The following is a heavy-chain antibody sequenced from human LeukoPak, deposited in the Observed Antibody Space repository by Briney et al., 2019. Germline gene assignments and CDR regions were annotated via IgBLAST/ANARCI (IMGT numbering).Heavy chain of an antibody. CDR2: ISSGCSTV. V-gene: IGHV3-48*04. Sequence: GESLRLSCAASGFTFSTYAMNWVRQAPGKGLQWVSYISSGCSTVYYADSVNERFTISRDNAKNSLYLQMNSLRAEDTAVYYCARDRCSGTSCYSFEYWGQGTLVTVSS. D-gene: IGHD2-2*01. J-gene: IGHJ4*02. CDR1: GFTFSTYA. CDR3: ARDRCSGTSCYSFEY.